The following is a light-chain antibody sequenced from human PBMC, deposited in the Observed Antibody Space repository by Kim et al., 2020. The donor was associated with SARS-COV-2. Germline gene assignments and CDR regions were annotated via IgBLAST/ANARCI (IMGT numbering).Light chain of an antibody. Sequence: GQSINISYIGTSSDIGAFNYVSWYQHPAGNAPKLIIYDVTNRPSGVSPRFSGSKSGNTASLTISGLQADDEADYFCSSYAGSYTWVFGGGTKVTVL. J-gene: IGLJ3*02. CDR2: DVT. CDR1: SSDIGAFNY. CDR3: SSYAGSYTWV. V-gene: IGLV2-23*02.